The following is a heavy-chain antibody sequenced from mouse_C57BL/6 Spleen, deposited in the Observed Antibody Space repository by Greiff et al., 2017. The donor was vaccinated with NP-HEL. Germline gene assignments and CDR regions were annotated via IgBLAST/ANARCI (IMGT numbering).Heavy chain of an antibody. CDR1: GYAFSSSW. CDR3: ARLDGSSLYAMDY. Sequence: QVQLQQSGPELVKPGASVKISCKASGYAFSSSWMNWVKQRPGKGLEWIGRSYPGDGDTNYNGKFKGKATLTADKSSSTAYMQLSSLTSEDSAVYFCARLDGSSLYAMDYWGQGTSVTVSS. CDR2: SYPGDGDT. J-gene: IGHJ4*01. V-gene: IGHV1-82*01. D-gene: IGHD1-1*01.